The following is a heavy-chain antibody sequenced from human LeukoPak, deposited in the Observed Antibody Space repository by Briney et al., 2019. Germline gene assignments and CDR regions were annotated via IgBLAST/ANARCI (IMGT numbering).Heavy chain of an antibody. J-gene: IGHJ3*02. V-gene: IGHV1-2*02. CDR3: ARDNRLDSGYYPASDAFDI. CDR1: GYTFTGYY. Sequence: GASVKVSCKASGYTFTGYYMHWVRQAPGQGLEWMGWINPNSGGTNYAQKFQGRVTMTRDTSISTAYMELSRLRSDDTAVYYCARDNRLDSGYYPASDAFDIWGQGTMVTVSS. D-gene: IGHD3-3*01. CDR2: INPNSGGT.